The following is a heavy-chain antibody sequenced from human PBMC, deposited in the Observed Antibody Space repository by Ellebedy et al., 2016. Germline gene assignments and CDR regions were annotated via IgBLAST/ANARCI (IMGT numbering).Heavy chain of an antibody. D-gene: IGHD3-16*01. J-gene: IGHJ4*02. V-gene: IGHV3-23*01. CDR3: AKDRTRLNMGYYFDY. Sequence: GGSLRLSCSASGFTFSNYAMSWVRQAPGKGLEWVSALDRGGTNMFHADSVKGRFTISRDNNKNTLYLQMNSLRAEDTAIYYCAKDRTRLNMGYYFDYWGQGALVTVSS. CDR1: GFTFSNYA. CDR2: LDRGGTNM.